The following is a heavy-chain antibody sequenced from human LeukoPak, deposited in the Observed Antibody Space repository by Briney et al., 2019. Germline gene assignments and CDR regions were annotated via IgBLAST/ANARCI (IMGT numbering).Heavy chain of an antibody. CDR1: GFTFSSYA. D-gene: IGHD3-22*01. CDR3: ARGCYYERSGYCPFDY. Sequence: PGGSLRLSCAASGFTFSSYAMHWVRQAPGKGLEWVAVISYDGSNKYYADSVKGRFTISRDNSKNTLYLQMNSLRADDTAVYYCARGCYYERSGYCPFDYWGPGTLVTVSS. V-gene: IGHV3-30*14. J-gene: IGHJ4*02. CDR2: ISYDGSNK.